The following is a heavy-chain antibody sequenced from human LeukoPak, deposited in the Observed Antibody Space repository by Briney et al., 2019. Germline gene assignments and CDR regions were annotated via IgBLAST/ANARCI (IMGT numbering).Heavy chain of an antibody. CDR2: IIPIFGTA. D-gene: IGHD2-15*01. J-gene: IGHJ4*02. CDR3: ASATRYCSGGSCYSWENRYYFDY. CDR1: GYTFTSYA. Sequence: ASVKVSCKASGYTFTSYAMNWVRQAPGQGLEWMGGIIPIFGTANYAQKFQGRVTITADESTSTAYMELSSLRSEDTAVYYCASATRYCSGGSCYSWENRYYFDYWGQGTLVTVSS. V-gene: IGHV1-69*13.